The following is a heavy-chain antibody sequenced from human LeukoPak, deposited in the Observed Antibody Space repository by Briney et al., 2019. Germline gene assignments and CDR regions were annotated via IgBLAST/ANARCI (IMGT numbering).Heavy chain of an antibody. CDR2: IYYSGST. CDR1: GGSISSSSYY. J-gene: IGHJ4*02. D-gene: IGHD2-15*01. Sequence: SETLSLTCTVSGGSISSSSYYWGWIRQPPGKGLEWIGSIYYSGSTYYNPSLKSRVTISVDTSKNQFSLKLSSVTAADTAVYYCARRWSWTPFDYWGQGTLVTVSS. CDR3: ARRWSWTPFDY. V-gene: IGHV4-39*01.